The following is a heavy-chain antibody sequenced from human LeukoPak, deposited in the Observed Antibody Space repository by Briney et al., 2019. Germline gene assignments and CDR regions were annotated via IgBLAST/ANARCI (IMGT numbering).Heavy chain of an antibody. V-gene: IGHV1-8*01. D-gene: IGHD4-23*01. J-gene: IGHJ1*01. Sequence: ASVKVSCKASGYTFTSYDINWVRQATGQGLEWMGWMNPNSGNTGYAQKFQGRVTMTRNTSISTAYMELSSLSSEDTAVYYCARVSDYGGNSPYFQHWGQGTLVTVSS. CDR2: MNPNSGNT. CDR3: ARVSDYGGNSPYFQH. CDR1: GYTFTSYD.